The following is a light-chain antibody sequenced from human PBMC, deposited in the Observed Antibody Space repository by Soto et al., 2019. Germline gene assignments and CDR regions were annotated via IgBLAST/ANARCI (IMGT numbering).Light chain of an antibody. CDR2: EVN. V-gene: IGLV2-23*02. Sequence: QSVLTQPASVSGSPGQSITITCTGTSSDVGSYNLVSWYQQYPGKAPKLIIYEVNKRPSGVSYRFSGSKSGNTASLTISGLQAEDESDYYCCSYADRSTVVFGGGTKLTVL. CDR1: SSDVGSYNL. CDR3: CSYADRSTVV. J-gene: IGLJ2*01.